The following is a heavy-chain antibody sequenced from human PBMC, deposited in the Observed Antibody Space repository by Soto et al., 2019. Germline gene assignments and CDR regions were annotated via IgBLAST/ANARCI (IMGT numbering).Heavy chain of an antibody. Sequence: GGSQRLSCAASGFTFRGYAVSWVRQAPGKGLEWVSAISGSGGSTYYADSVKGRFTISRDNSKNTLYLQMNSLRAEDTAVYYCAKDSLVRVNHFDYWGQGTLVTVSS. CDR3: AKDSLVRVNHFDY. V-gene: IGHV3-23*01. J-gene: IGHJ4*02. CDR1: GFTFRGYA. CDR2: ISGSGGST. D-gene: IGHD2-21*01.